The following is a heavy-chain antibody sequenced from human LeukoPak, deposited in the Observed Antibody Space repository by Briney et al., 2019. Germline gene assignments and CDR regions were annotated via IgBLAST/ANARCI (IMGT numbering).Heavy chain of an antibody. CDR1: GGTFSSYA. CDR2: IIPILGIA. D-gene: IGHD3-3*01. Sequence: GASVKVSCKASGGTFSSYAIIWVRQAPGQGLEWMGRIIPILGIANYAQKFQGRVTITADKSTSTAYMELSSLRSEDTAVYYCARVGSPWSGYYTGISYYYGMDVWGQGTTVTVSS. CDR3: ARVGSPWSGYYTGISYYYGMDV. J-gene: IGHJ6*02. V-gene: IGHV1-69*04.